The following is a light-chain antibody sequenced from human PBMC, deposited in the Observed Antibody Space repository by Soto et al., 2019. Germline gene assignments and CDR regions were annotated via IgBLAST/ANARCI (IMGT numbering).Light chain of an antibody. CDR1: TGAVTRGHH. V-gene: IGLV7-43*01. Sequence: QAVVTQESSLTVSPGGTVTLTCASSTGAVTRGHHPHWLQQKPRQAPRTVIYSTDNKQDWTPARFSGSLLGGKAALTVSGVQPEDEAEYYCLFYYGGAQPHGVFGGGTKVTVL. CDR3: LFYYGGAQPHGV. CDR2: STD. J-gene: IGLJ2*01.